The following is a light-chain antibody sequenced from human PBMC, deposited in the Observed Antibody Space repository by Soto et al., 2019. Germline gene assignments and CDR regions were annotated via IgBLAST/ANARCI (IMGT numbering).Light chain of an antibody. Sequence: EIVLTQSPATLSLSPGERATLSCRASQSVSSYLAWYQQKPGQAPRLLIYDASNRATGIPARFSGSGSGTDFTLTISSLEPEDVAAYYCQQRRNWPPYSFGQGTKLEIK. J-gene: IGKJ2*01. CDR2: DAS. V-gene: IGKV3-11*01. CDR1: QSVSSY. CDR3: QQRRNWPPYS.